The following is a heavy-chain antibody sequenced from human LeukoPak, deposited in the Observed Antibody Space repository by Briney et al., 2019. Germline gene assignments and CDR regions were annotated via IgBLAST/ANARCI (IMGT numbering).Heavy chain of an antibody. Sequence: PSETLSLTCTVSGGSISSSSYYWGWIRQPPGKGLEWIGSIYYSGSTYYNPSLKSRVTISVDTSKNQFSLKLSSVTAADTAVYYCARGGDSGPVLWFGEFRNWFDPWGQGTLVTVSS. CDR3: ARGGDSGPVLWFGEFRNWFDP. V-gene: IGHV4-39*07. CDR2: IYYSGST. D-gene: IGHD3-10*01. J-gene: IGHJ5*02. CDR1: GGSISSSSYY.